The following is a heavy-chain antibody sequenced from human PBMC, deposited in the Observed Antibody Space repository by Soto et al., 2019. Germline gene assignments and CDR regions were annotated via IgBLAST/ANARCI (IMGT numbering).Heavy chain of an antibody. CDR3: AKDDGYSRN. J-gene: IGHJ4*02. CDR2: IWYDGSNK. Sequence: GGSLRLSCAASGFAFSSYGMHWVRQTSGKGLEWVAVIWYDGSNKYYADSVKGRFAISRDNSKNTLYLQMNSLRAEDTAVYYCAKDDGYSRNWGQGTLVTVSS. CDR1: GFAFSSYG. V-gene: IGHV3-33*06. D-gene: IGHD6-13*01.